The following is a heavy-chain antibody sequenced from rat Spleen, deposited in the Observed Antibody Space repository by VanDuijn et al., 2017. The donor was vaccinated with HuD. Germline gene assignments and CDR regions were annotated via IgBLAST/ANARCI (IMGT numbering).Heavy chain of an antibody. CDR3: TREVSLDY. J-gene: IGHJ2*01. CDR1: GFTFNNYW. CDR2: INTDGGNT. V-gene: IGHV5-31*01. Sequence: EVQLVESGGGLVQPGRSLKLSCVASGFTFNNYWMTWIRQAPGQGLEWVASINTDGGNTYYPDSVKGRFTISRDNAENTVYLQMNSLRSEDTATYYCTREVSLDYWGQGVMVTVSS.